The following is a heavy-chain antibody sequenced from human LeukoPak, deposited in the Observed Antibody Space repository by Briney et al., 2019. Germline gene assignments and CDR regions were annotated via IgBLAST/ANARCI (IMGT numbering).Heavy chain of an antibody. J-gene: IGHJ4*02. Sequence: SETLSLTCTVSGDSISSSSYYWGWIRQPPGKRLEWIGSIYYSGSTYYNPSLKSRVTISVDTSKNQFSLKLSSVTAADTAVYYCARVGMATIGFDYWGQGTLVTVSS. CDR2: IYYSGST. CDR1: GDSISSSSYY. CDR3: ARVGMATIGFDY. D-gene: IGHD5-24*01. V-gene: IGHV4-39*07.